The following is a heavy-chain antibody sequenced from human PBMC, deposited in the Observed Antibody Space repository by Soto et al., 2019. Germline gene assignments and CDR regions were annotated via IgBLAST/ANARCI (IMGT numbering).Heavy chain of an antibody. CDR1: GFTFSSYG. CDR2: ISYDGSNK. J-gene: IGHJ4*02. V-gene: IGHV3-30*18. D-gene: IGHD6-19*01. Sequence: QVQLVESGGGVVQPGRSLRLSCAASGFTFSSYGMHWVRQAPGKGLEWVAGISYDGSNKYYADSVKGRFTISRDNSKNTLYLQMNSLRAEDTAVYYCAKSSGWYGDYSFDYWGQGTLVTVSS. CDR3: AKSSGWYGDYSFDY.